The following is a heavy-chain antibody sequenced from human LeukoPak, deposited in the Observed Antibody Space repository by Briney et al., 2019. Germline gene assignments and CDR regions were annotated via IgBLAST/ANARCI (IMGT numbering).Heavy chain of an antibody. J-gene: IGHJ4*02. V-gene: IGHV5-51*01. CDR3: ARRPVGGWFYLDY. CDR2: IYPGDSET. D-gene: IGHD6-19*01. CDR1: GYSFANYW. Sequence: GESLKISCKVSGYSFANYWIGWVRQMPGKGLEWMGNIYPGDSETKYSPSFQGQVTMSADKSSGTAYLQWTSLKASDSGMYFCARRPVGGWFYLDYWGQGTLVTVSS.